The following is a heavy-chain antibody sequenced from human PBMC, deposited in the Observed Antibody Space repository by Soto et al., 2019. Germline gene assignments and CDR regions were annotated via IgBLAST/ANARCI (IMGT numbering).Heavy chain of an antibody. V-gene: IGHV3-23*01. D-gene: IGHD2-8*01. Sequence: EVQLLESGGGLVQPGGSLRLSCAASGFTFSSYAMRWVRQAPGKGLEWVSAISGSGGSTYYADSVKGRFTISRDNSKNTLYLQMNSLRAEDTAVYYCAKGVIPDYYYMDVWGKGTTVTVSS. CDR2: ISGSGGST. CDR3: AKGVIPDYYYMDV. CDR1: GFTFSSYA. J-gene: IGHJ6*03.